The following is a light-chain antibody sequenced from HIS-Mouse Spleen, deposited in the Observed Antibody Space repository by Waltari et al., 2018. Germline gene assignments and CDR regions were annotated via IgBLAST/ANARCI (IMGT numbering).Light chain of an antibody. CDR1: SSDVGSSNL. V-gene: IGLV2-23*01. J-gene: IGLJ3*02. CDR2: EGS. CDR3: CSYAGSSTWV. Sequence: QSALTQPASVSGSPGQSITISCTGTSSDVGSSNLVSWYQQHPGKDPKLMIYEGSKRPSGVSNRFSGSKSGNTASLTISGLQAEDEADYYCCSYAGSSTWVFGGGTKLTVL.